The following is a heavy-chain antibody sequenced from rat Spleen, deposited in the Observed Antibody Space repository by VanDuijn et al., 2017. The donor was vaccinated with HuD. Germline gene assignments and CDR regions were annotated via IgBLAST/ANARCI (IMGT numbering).Heavy chain of an antibody. CDR2: IWGDGST. CDR3: TREGMGITPLYFDY. D-gene: IGHD1-9*01. V-gene: IGHV2-13*01. J-gene: IGHJ2*01. Sequence: QVQLKESGPGLVQPSQTLSLTCTVSGFSLTSYSVSWVRQAPGKGLEWMGIIWGDGSTNYNSALKSRLSISRDTSKSQVFLKLNILQTEDTAIYYCTREGMGITPLYFDYWGQGVMVTVSS. CDR1: GFSLTSYS.